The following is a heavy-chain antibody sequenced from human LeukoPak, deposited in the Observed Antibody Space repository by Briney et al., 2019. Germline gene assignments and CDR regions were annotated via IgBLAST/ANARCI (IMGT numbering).Heavy chain of an antibody. Sequence: GASVKVSCKASGYTFTSYDINWVRQATGQGLEWMGWMNPNSGNTGYAQKFQGRVTMTRNTSISTAYMELSSLRSEDTAVYYCARGVFRTENYDILTGYYRDDYWGQGTLVTVSS. CDR1: GYTFTSYD. CDR3: ARGVFRTENYDILTGYYRDDY. D-gene: IGHD3-9*01. V-gene: IGHV1-8*01. CDR2: MNPNSGNT. J-gene: IGHJ4*02.